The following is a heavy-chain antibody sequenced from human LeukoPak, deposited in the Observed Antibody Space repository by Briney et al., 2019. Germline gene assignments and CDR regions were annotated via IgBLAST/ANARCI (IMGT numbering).Heavy chain of an antibody. CDR2: SSDSGGNT. Sequence: GGSLRLSCAASGFTFSSYAMSWVRQAPGKGLEWVSGSSDSGGNTYYADSAKGRFTISRDNSKNTLYLQMHSLRVEDTAVYYCAKDRVHYDSSDHWGQGTLVTVSS. V-gene: IGHV3-23*01. J-gene: IGHJ4*02. CDR1: GFTFSSYA. D-gene: IGHD3-22*01. CDR3: AKDRVHYDSSDH.